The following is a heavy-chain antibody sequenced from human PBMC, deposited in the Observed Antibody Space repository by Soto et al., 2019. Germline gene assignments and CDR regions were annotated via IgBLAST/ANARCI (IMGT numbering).Heavy chain of an antibody. CDR1: GYTFTGYY. V-gene: IGHV1-2*04. J-gene: IGHJ3*02. Sequence: ASVKVSCKASGYTFTGYYMHWVRQAPGQGLEWMGWINPNSGGTNYAQKFQGWVTMTRDTSISTAYMELSRLRSDDTAVYSCARDGSLAVAGRDAFDIWGQGTMVTVSS. CDR3: ARDGSLAVAGRDAFDI. CDR2: INPNSGGT. D-gene: IGHD6-19*01.